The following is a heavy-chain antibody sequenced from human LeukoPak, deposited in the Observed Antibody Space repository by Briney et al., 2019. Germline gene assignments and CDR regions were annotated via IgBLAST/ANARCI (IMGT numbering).Heavy chain of an antibody. J-gene: IGHJ4*02. D-gene: IGHD3-16*01. V-gene: IGHV4-59*01. CDR2: IYYSGST. CDR1: GGSISGYY. CDR3: ARGRSYMGD. Sequence: SETLSLTCTVSGGSISGYYWGWIRQPPGKGLGWIGYIYYSGSTNYNPSLKSRVTISVDTSKNQFSLKLSPVTAADTAVYYCARGRSYMGDWGQGTLVTVSS.